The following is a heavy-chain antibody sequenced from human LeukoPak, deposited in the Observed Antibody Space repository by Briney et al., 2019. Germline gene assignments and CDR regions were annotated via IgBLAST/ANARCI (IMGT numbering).Heavy chain of an antibody. CDR2: INRSGST. V-gene: IGHV4-34*01. D-gene: IGHD3-22*01. J-gene: IGHJ4*02. CDR3: ARPRGVYYYDSSGYYFDY. Sequence: SETLSLTCAVYGGSFSGYYWSWIRQPPGKGLEWIGEINRSGSTNYNPSLKSRVTISVDTSKNQFSLKLSSVTAADTAVYYCARPRGVYYYDSSGYYFDYWGQGTLVTVSS. CDR1: GGSFSGYY.